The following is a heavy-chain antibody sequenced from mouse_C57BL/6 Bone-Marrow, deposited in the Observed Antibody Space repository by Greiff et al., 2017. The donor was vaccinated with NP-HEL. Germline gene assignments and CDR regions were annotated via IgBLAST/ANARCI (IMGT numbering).Heavy chain of an antibody. Sequence: QVHVKQSGAELARPGASVKLSCKASGYTFTSYGISWVKQRTGQGLEWIGEIYPRSGNTYYNEKFKGKATLTADKSSSTAYMELRSLTSEDSAVYFCARTMIRTLWNYWGQGTTLTVSS. CDR3: ARTMIRTLWNY. D-gene: IGHD2-4*01. CDR1: GYTFTSYG. V-gene: IGHV1-81*01. J-gene: IGHJ2*01. CDR2: IYPRSGNT.